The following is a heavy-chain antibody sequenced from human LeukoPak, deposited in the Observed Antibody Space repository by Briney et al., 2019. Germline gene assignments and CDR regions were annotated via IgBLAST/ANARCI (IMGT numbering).Heavy chain of an antibody. CDR1: GFTFSSFG. J-gene: IGHJ4*02. CDR3: AKDAAYYYESSRHHFDY. CDR2: IRYDGSSY. V-gene: IGHV3-30*02. D-gene: IGHD3-22*01. Sequence: GGSLRLSCAASGFTFSSFGMHWVRQAPGKGLEWVAFIRYDGSSYYYRDSVKGRFTISRDNSKNTLSLQMNSLGAEDTAVYYCAKDAAYYYESSRHHFDYWGQGTLVTVSS.